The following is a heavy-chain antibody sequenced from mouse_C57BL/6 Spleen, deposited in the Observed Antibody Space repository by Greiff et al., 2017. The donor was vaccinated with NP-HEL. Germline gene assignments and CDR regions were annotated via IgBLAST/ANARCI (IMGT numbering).Heavy chain of an antibody. D-gene: IGHD2-1*01. CDR2: INPNNGGT. J-gene: IGHJ4*01. CDR1: GYTFTDYY. Sequence: VQLQQSGPELVKPGASVKISCKASGYTFTDYYMNWVKQSHGKSLEWIGDINPNNGGTSYNQKFKGKATLTVDKSSSTAYMELSSLTSEDSAVYYWARLYGNHPLYAMDYWGQGTSVTVSS. V-gene: IGHV1-26*01. CDR3: ARLYGNHPLYAMDY.